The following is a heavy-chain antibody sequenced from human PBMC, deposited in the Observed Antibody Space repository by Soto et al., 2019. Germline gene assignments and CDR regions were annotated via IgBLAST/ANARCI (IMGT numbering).Heavy chain of an antibody. CDR3: ARGSPSIAAAGWGFFDY. J-gene: IGHJ4*02. CDR2: IYYSGST. Sequence: SETLSLTCTVSGGSISSSSYCWGWIRQPPGKGLEWIGSIYYSGSTYYNPSLKSRVTISVDTSKNQFSLKLSSVTAADTAVYYCARGSPSIAAAGWGFFDYWGQGTLVTVSS. V-gene: IGHV4-39*01. CDR1: GGSISSSSYC. D-gene: IGHD6-13*01.